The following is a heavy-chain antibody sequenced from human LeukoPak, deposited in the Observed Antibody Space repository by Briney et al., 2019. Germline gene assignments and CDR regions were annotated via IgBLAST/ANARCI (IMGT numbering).Heavy chain of an antibody. D-gene: IGHD4-23*01. Sequence: PSETLSLTCAVSGGSISSSNWWSWVRQPPGKGLEWIGEIYHSGSTNYNPSLKSRVTISVDKSKNQFSLKLSSVTAADTAVYYCARADYGGHNWFDPWGQGTLVTVSS. CDR2: IYHSGST. CDR3: ARADYGGHNWFDP. CDR1: GGSISSSNW. V-gene: IGHV4-4*02. J-gene: IGHJ5*02.